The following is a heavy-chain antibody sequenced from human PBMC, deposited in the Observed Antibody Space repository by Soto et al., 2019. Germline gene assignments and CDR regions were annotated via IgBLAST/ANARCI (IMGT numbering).Heavy chain of an antibody. CDR3: ARHRHPRGTVGATSPLDP. CDR1: GFSVISNY. J-gene: IGHJ5*02. V-gene: IGHV3-53*01. Sequence: RGSLRLSCALSGFSVISNYLICFRHAPGKGLEWVSVHYSGGSTYYADSVQGRFTISRDKSNNTLYLQMRRVRAEDTAVYFCARHRHPRGTVGATSPLDPWGQGTQVTVSS. CDR2: HYSGGST. D-gene: IGHD1-26*01.